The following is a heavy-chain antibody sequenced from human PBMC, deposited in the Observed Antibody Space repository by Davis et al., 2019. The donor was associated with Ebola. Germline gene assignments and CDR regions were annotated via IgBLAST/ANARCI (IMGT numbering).Heavy chain of an antibody. V-gene: IGHV3-15*07. Sequence: PGGSLRLSCAASGFTFSNAWMNWVRQAPGKGLEWGGRIKSKTDGGTTDYAAPVKGRFTISRDDSKNTLYLQMNSLKTEDKAVYYCTTQKSSGWYLDFDYWGQGTLVTVSS. CDR3: TTQKSSGWYLDFDY. D-gene: IGHD6-19*01. CDR2: IKSKTDGGTT. CDR1: GFTFSNAW. J-gene: IGHJ4*02.